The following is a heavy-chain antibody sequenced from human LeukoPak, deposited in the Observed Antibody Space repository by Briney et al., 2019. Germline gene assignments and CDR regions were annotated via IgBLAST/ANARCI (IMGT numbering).Heavy chain of an antibody. CDR1: GFTFSNYA. J-gene: IGHJ4*02. V-gene: IGHV4-59*01. Sequence: PGGSLRLSCAASGFTFSNYAMSWIRQPPGKGLEWIGYIYYSGSTNYNPSLKSRVTISVDTSKNQFSLKLSSVTAADTAVYYCARGSYYFDYWGQGTLVTVSS. CDR2: IYYSGST. CDR3: ARGSYYFDY. D-gene: IGHD1-26*01.